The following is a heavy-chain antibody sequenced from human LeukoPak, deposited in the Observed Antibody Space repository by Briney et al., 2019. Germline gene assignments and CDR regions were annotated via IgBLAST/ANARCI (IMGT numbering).Heavy chain of an antibody. Sequence: GASVKVSCKASGYTLTSYDINWVRQATGQGLEWMGWMNPNTGNTGYAQKFQGRVTMTRNTSISTAYMELSSLRSEDAAVYYCAKSTAGFSTYYFDYWGQGTLVTVSS. J-gene: IGHJ4*02. D-gene: IGHD6-13*01. CDR2: MNPNTGNT. CDR1: GYTLTSYD. CDR3: AKSTAGFSTYYFDY. V-gene: IGHV1-8*01.